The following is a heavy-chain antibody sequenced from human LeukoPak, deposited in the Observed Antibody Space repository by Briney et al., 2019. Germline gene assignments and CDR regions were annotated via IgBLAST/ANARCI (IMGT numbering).Heavy chain of an antibody. Sequence: PSETLSLTCTVSGGSISSGGYYWSWIRQHPGKGLEWIGYIYYSGSTYYNPSLKSRVTISVDTSKNQFSLKLSSVTAADTAVYYCARTSYGPNAPYGMDVWGQGTTVTVSS. D-gene: IGHD2-2*01. CDR1: GGSISSGGYY. CDR3: ARTSYGPNAPYGMDV. CDR2: IYYSGST. V-gene: IGHV4-31*03. J-gene: IGHJ6*02.